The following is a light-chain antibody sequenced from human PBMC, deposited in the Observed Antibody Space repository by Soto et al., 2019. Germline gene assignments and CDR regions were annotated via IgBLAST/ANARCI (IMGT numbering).Light chain of an antibody. CDR2: DAS. CDR3: QQYLNSPRT. Sequence: VLTQSPATLSLSPGEGATLSCRASQRVASDLAWYLQKPGQPPRLLIYDASIRATGIPDRISGSGSERDFNLTISRLEPEDDAVYYCQQYLNSPRTFGQGTKLEIK. J-gene: IGKJ1*01. V-gene: IGKV3-20*01. CDR1: QRVASD.